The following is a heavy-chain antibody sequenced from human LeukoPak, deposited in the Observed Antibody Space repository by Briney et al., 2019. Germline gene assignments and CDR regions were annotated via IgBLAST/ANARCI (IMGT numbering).Heavy chain of an antibody. CDR2: ISYSGST. Sequence: SPTLSLTCTVSAGSISSSTYYWGWIRQPPGKGLEWIGSISYSGSTYHNRSLKRRVTIFVDTSKNKFSMKLSSVTAADTAVYYCARHSRDPDAFDVWGQGTMVTVSS. CDR3: ARHSRDPDAFDV. J-gene: IGHJ3*01. CDR1: AGSISSSTYY. V-gene: IGHV4-39*01.